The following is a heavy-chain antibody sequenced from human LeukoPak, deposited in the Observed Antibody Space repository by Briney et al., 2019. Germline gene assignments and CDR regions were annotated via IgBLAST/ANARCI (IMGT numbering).Heavy chain of an antibody. J-gene: IGHJ5*02. Sequence: KPSETQSLTCAVYGGSFSGYYWSWIRQPPGKGLEWIGEINHSGSTNYNPSLKSRVTISVDTSKNQFSLKLSSVTAADTAVYYCARGTVEMPRSGFDPWGQGTLVTVSS. CDR1: GGSFSGYY. V-gene: IGHV4-34*01. CDR2: INHSGST. D-gene: IGHD5-24*01. CDR3: ARGTVEMPRSGFDP.